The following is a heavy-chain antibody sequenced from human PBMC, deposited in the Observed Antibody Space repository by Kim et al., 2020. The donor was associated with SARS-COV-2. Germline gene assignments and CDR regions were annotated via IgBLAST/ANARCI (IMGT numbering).Heavy chain of an antibody. V-gene: IGHV3-33*06. J-gene: IGHJ4*02. CDR1: GFTFSSYG. CDR3: AKPALSIAAPFDY. D-gene: IGHD6-25*01. CDR2: IWYDGSNK. Sequence: GGSLRLSCAASGFTFSSYGMHWVRQAPGKGLEWVAVIWYDGSNKYYADSVKGRFTISRDNSKNTLYLQMNSLRAEDTAVDYCAKPALSIAAPFDYWGQGT.